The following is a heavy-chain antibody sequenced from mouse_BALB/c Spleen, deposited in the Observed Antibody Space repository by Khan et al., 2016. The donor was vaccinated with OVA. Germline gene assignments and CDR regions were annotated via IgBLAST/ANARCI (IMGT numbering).Heavy chain of an antibody. CDR1: GFSLTSYG. CDR3: GRTGDYVHWYFDV. D-gene: IGHD2-13*01. CDR2: VWSGGRK. Sequence: QVQLKQSGPGLVQPSQSLSITCTVSGFSLTSYGIHWVRQSPGRGLEWLGVVWSGGRKEQNAAFIARLRISKDNSKSQVYFKMDSMQSNDTAIYYCGRTGDYVHWYFDVWSPGTTVTVSS. V-gene: IGHV2-2*03. J-gene: IGHJ1*01.